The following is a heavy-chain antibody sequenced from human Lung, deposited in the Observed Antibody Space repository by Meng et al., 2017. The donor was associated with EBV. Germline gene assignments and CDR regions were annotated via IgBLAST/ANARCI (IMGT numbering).Heavy chain of an antibody. Sequence: VRVVQYGEEGNKPGASVKVSCKASGYTLTIYAMHWVRQAPGQRLEWMGWINAGNGNTKYSQRFQGRVTITRDTSASTAYMELSSLRSEDTTVYYCARAGYDSSGYYPQPFDYWGQGTLVTVSS. J-gene: IGHJ4*02. CDR3: ARAGYDSSGYYPQPFDY. V-gene: IGHV1-3*01. D-gene: IGHD3-22*01. CDR2: INAGNGNT. CDR1: GYTLTIYA.